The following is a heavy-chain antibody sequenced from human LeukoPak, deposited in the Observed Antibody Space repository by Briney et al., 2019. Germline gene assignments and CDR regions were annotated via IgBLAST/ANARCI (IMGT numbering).Heavy chain of an antibody. D-gene: IGHD6-6*01. J-gene: IGHJ6*02. CDR2: IYSGGST. Sequence: GGSLRLSCAAFGFTVSSNYMSWVRQAPGKGLEWVSVIYSGGSTYYADSVKGRFTISRDNSKNTLYLQMNSLRAEDTAVYYCAKGIAARNGMDVWGQGTTVTVSS. V-gene: IGHV3-53*01. CDR3: AKGIAARNGMDV. CDR1: GFTVSSNY.